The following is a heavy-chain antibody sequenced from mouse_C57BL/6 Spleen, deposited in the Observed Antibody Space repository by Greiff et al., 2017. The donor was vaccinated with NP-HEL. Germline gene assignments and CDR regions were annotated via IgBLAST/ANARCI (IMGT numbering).Heavy chain of an antibody. J-gene: IGHJ1*03. Sequence: VQVVESGAELVRPGASVTLSCKASGYTFTDYEMHWVKQTPVHGLEWIGAIDPETGGTAYNQKFKGKAILTADKSSSTAYMELRSLTSEDSAVYYCTRKGDRDWYFDVWGTGTTVTVSS. CDR1: GYTFTDYE. V-gene: IGHV1-15*01. CDR2: IDPETGGT. CDR3: TRKGDRDWYFDV.